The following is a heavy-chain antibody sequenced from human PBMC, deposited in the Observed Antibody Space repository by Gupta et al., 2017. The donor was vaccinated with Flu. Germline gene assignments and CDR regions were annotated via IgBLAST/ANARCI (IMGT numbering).Heavy chain of an antibody. CDR3: ARESMAGTRKLSDHYYYGMDV. J-gene: IGHJ6*02. CDR2: IWYEGSNK. Sequence: EWVAVIWYEGSNKYYADSVKGRFTISRDNSKNTLYLQMNSLRAEDTAVYYCARESMAGTRKLSDHYYYGMDVWGQGTTVTVSS. D-gene: IGHD6-19*01. V-gene: IGHV3-33*01.